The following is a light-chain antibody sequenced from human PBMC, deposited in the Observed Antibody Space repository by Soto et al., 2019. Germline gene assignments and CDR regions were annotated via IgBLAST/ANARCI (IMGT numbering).Light chain of an antibody. J-gene: IGKJ4*01. CDR1: QSVSSY. CDR2: DAS. Sequence: EVVSTQSPATLSLSPGERATLSSRASQSVSSYLAWYQQKPGQAPRLLIYDASNRATGIPARFSGSGSGTDFTLTISSLEPEDFAVYYCQQRSNWLTFGGGTKVDI. CDR3: QQRSNWLT. V-gene: IGKV3-11*01.